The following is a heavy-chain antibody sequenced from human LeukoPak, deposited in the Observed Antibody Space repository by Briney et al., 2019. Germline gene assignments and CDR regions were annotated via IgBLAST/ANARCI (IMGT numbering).Heavy chain of an antibody. CDR2: IYYSGIT. CDR1: GGSISSSNYY. D-gene: IGHD2-2*01. CDR3: ARLLIYCSSTSCQFDY. Sequence: SETLSPTCTVSGGSISSSNYYWGWIRQPPGKGLEWIGSIYYSGITYYNPSLKSRVTISVDTSNNQFSLKLSSVTAADTAMYYCARLLIYCSSTSCQFDYWGQGTLVTVSS. J-gene: IGHJ4*02. V-gene: IGHV4-39*01.